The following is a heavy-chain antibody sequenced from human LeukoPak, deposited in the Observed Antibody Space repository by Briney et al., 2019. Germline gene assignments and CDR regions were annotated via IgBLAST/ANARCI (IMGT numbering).Heavy chain of an antibody. CDR1: GFTFSNYA. Sequence: GGSLRLSCVASGFTFSNYAMSWVRQAPGKGLEWVSAMSGSGGSTNYADSVKGRFTISRDNFKNTLYLQMNSLRAEDTAVYYCAKDRGVIFDSYFDYWGQGTLVTVSS. CDR2: MSGSGGST. V-gene: IGHV3-23*01. D-gene: IGHD3/OR15-3a*01. J-gene: IGHJ4*02. CDR3: AKDRGVIFDSYFDY.